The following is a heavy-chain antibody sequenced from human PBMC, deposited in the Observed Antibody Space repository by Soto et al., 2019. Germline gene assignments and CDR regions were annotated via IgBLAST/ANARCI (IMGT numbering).Heavy chain of an antibody. V-gene: IGHV3-33*01. D-gene: IGHD3-10*01. Sequence: ESGGGVVQPGRSLRLSCAASGFTFSSYGMHWVRQAPGKGLEWVAVIWYDGSNKYYADSVKGRFTISRDNSKNTLYLQMNSLRAEDTAVYYCARGWRESTWHFDLWGRGTLVTVSS. CDR1: GFTFSSYG. CDR3: ARGWRESTWHFDL. CDR2: IWYDGSNK. J-gene: IGHJ2*01.